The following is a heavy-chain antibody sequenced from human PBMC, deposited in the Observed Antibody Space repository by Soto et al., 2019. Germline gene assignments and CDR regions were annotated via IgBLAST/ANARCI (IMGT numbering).Heavy chain of an antibody. CDR3: AKDTDIVLMVYALLDY. J-gene: IGHJ4*02. Sequence: PGGSLRLSCAASGFTFSSYAMSLVRQAPGKGLEWVSAISGSGGSTYYADSVKGRFTISRDNSKNTLYLQMNSLRAEDTAVYYCAKDTDIVLMVYALLDYWGQGTLVTVCS. CDR2: ISGSGGST. V-gene: IGHV3-23*01. CDR1: GFTFSSYA. D-gene: IGHD2-8*01.